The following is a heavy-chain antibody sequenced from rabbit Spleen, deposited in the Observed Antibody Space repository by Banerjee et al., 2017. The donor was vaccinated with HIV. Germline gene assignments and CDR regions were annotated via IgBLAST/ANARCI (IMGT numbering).Heavy chain of an antibody. J-gene: IGHJ4*01. Sequence: QEQLKETGGGLVQPGGSLTLSCKSSGFDFSVYGVSWVRQAPGKGLEWIACIAGSSGSTYYATWAKGRFTITKTSSTTVTLQMTSLTVADTATYFCARDDAGSGWAFNLWGQGTLVTVS. D-gene: IGHD4-2*01. CDR2: IAGSSGST. CDR3: ARDDAGSGWAFNL. V-gene: IGHV1S45*01. CDR1: GFDFSVYG.